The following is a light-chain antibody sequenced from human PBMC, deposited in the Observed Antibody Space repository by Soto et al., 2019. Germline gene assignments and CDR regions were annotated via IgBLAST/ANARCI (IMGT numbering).Light chain of an antibody. J-gene: IGKJ3*01. CDR1: QSVLFDSYNKNY. CDR2: WAS. V-gene: IGKV4-1*01. CDR3: QQYFTTPLT. Sequence: DIVLTQSPDSLGVSLGGSATINCKSSQSVLFDSYNKNYLAWYQQEPGQPPKLLIYWASTRESGVPDRFSGSGSGTDFTLTISSLQVEDVAVYYCQQYFTTPLTFGPGTKVDIK.